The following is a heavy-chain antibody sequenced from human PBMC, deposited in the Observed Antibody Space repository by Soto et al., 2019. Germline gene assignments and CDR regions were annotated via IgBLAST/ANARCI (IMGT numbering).Heavy chain of an antibody. Sequence: PGGSLRLSCTASGFTFGDYAMSWFRQAPGKGLEWVGFIRSKAYGGTTEYAASVKGRFTISRGDSKSIAYLQMNSLKTEDTAVYYCTRVILTGYYRPPFDYWGQGTLVTVSS. V-gene: IGHV3-49*03. CDR3: TRVILTGYYRPPFDY. D-gene: IGHD3-9*01. CDR2: IRSKAYGGTT. CDR1: GFTFGDYA. J-gene: IGHJ4*02.